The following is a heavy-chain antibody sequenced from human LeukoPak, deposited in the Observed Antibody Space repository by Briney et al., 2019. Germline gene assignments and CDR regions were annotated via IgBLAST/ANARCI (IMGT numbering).Heavy chain of an antibody. V-gene: IGHV3-48*04. CDR1: GFTFSSYS. CDR3: ARVGSGWADAFDI. D-gene: IGHD6-19*01. J-gene: IGHJ3*02. Sequence: PGGSLRLSCAASGFTFSSYSMNWVRQAPGKGLEWVSYISSSSSTIYYADSVKGRFTISRDNAKNSLYLQMNSLRAEDTAVYYCARVGSGWADAFDIWGQGTMVTVSS. CDR2: ISSSSSTI.